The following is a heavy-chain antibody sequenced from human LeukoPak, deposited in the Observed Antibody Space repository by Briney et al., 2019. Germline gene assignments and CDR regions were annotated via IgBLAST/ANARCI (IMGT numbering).Heavy chain of an antibody. CDR2: ISGSGGST. Sequence: GGSLRLSCAASGFTFSSYAMSWVRQAPGKGLEWVSAISGSGGSTYYADSVKGRFTISRDNSKNTLYLQMNSLRAEDTAVCYCAKAPLYSSGPFDYWGQGTLVTVSS. J-gene: IGHJ4*02. CDR1: GFTFSSYA. V-gene: IGHV3-23*01. CDR3: AKAPLYSSGPFDY. D-gene: IGHD6-19*01.